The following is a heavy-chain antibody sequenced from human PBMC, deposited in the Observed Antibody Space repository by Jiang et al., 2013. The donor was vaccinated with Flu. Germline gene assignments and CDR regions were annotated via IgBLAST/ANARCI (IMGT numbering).Heavy chain of an antibody. V-gene: IGHV3-30*18. CDR3: AKDLDLYCAGDCYVFDN. J-gene: IGHJ5*02. Sequence: PGKGLEWVAVVSFDGRIKTNADSVKGRFTISRDNSKNTLYLQMSSLRTDDTAMYYCAKDLDLYCAGDCYVFDNWGQGTLVTVSS. D-gene: IGHD2-21*02. CDR2: VSFDGRI.